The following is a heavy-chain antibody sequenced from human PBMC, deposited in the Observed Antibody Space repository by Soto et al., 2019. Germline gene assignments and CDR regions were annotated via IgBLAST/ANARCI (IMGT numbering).Heavy chain of an antibody. D-gene: IGHD5-18*01. CDR3: TSDTARVYYGLGV. CDR2: IRSKANSYAT. V-gene: IGHV3-73*02. J-gene: IGHJ6*02. CDR1: GFTFSGSA. Sequence: EVQLVESGGGLVQPGGSLKLSCAASGFTFSGSAMHWVRQASGKGLEWVGRIRSKANSYATAYAASVKGRFTISRDDSKNTAYLQMNSLKTEDTAVYYCTSDTARVYYGLGVWGQGTTVTVSS.